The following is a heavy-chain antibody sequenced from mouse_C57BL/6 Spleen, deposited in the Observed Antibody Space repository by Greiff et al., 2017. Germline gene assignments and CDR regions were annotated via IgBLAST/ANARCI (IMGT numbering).Heavy chain of an antibody. CDR2: IYPGDGDT. CDR3: ARAYGSSHWYFDV. V-gene: IGHV1-82*01. D-gene: IGHD1-1*01. J-gene: IGHJ1*03. CDR1: GYAFSSSW. Sequence: VKLMESGPELVKPGASVKISCKASGYAFSSSWMNWVKQRPGKGLEWIGRIYPGDGDTNYNGKFKGKATLTADKSSSTAYMQLSSLTSEDSAVYFCARAYGSSHWYFDVWGTGTTVTVSS.